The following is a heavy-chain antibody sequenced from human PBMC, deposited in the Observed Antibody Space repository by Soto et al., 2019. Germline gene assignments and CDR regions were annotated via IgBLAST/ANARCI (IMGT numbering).Heavy chain of an antibody. V-gene: IGHV3-23*01. CDR1: GFTFNSYA. CDR3: ARGGLSIVYIDY. Sequence: EVQLLESGGTLVQPGGSLRLSCAASGFTFNSYAMSWVRQAPGKGLEWVSGISSSGVSTFYADSVKGRFTISRDNSKNTLHLQIDSLRAEDTAVYYCARGGLSIVYIDYWGQGTLVTVSP. D-gene: IGHD1-26*01. CDR2: ISSSGVST. J-gene: IGHJ4*02.